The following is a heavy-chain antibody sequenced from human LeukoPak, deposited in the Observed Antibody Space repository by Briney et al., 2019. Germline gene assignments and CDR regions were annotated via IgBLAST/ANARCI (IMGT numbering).Heavy chain of an antibody. J-gene: IGHJ4*02. V-gene: IGHV3-23*01. Sequence: PGGSLRLSCAASGFTFSSYAMSWVRQAPGKGLEWVSAISGSGGSTYYADSVKGRFTISRDNSKNTVFLQMKSLRAEDTAVYYCFGRNLVDYWGQGTLVTVSS. CDR1: GFTFSSYA. CDR2: ISGSGGST. CDR3: FGRNLVDY. D-gene: IGHD6-13*01.